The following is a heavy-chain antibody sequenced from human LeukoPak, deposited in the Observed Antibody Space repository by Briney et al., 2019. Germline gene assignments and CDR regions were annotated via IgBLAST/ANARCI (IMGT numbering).Heavy chain of an antibody. Sequence: ASVKVSCKTSGYTFTSYGITWVRQAPGQGLEWMGWISAYNGNTYYAQKLQDRVTMTTDTSTSTAYMELRSLRSDDTAVYYCARDKGYYDSSGHYGGVDYWGQGTLVTVSS. CDR1: GYTFTSYG. D-gene: IGHD3-22*01. CDR3: ARDKGYYDSSGHYGGVDY. CDR2: ISAYNGNT. V-gene: IGHV1-18*01. J-gene: IGHJ4*02.